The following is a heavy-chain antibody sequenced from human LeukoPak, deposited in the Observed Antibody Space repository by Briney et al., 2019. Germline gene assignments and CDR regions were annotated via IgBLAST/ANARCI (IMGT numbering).Heavy chain of an antibody. D-gene: IGHD3-10*01. CDR2: ISGNGGST. V-gene: IGHV3-23*01. J-gene: IGHJ4*02. CDR1: GLTFRNYA. CDR3: AKGGITLVRGSFDY. Sequence: GGSLRLSCAASGLTFRNYAMSWVRQVPGKGLEWVSAISGNGGSTYYADSVKGRFTISRDNSKNTLYLQMSSLRADDTAIYYCAKGGITLVRGSFDYWGQGTLVTVSS.